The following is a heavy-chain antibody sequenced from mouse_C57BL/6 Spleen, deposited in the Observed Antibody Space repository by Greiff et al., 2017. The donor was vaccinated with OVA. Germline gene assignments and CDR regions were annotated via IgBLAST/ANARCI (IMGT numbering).Heavy chain of an antibody. CDR1: GYAFSSSW. CDR3: ARRLNGIFYCAMDY. V-gene: IGHV1-82*01. D-gene: IGHD4-1*01. CDR2: IYPGDGDT. Sequence: VKLQQSGPELVKPGASVKISCKASGYAFSSSWMNWVKQRPGKGLEWIGRIYPGDGDTNYNGKFKGKATLTADKSSNTAYMQLSSLTSEDSAVYFCARRLNGIFYCAMDYWGQGTSVTVSS. J-gene: IGHJ4*01.